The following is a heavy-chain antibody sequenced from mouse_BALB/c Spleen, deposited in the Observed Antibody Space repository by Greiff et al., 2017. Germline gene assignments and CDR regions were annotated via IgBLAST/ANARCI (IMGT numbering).Heavy chain of an antibody. CDR2: IYPYNGGT. Sequence: VQLQQSGPELVKPGASVKISCKASGYTFTDYNMHWVKQSHGKSLEWIGYIYPYNGGTGYNQKFKSKATLTVDNSSSTAYMELRSLTSEDSAVYYCARRKNYAYAMDYWGQGTSVTVSS. CDR1: GYTFTDYN. J-gene: IGHJ4*01. D-gene: IGHD2-4*01. V-gene: IGHV1S29*02. CDR3: ARRKNYAYAMDY.